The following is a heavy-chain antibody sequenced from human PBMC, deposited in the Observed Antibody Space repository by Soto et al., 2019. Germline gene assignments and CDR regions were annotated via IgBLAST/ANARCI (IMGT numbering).Heavy chain of an antibody. V-gene: IGHV3-23*01. CDR2: ISGSGGST. D-gene: IGHD3-22*01. Sequence: EVQLLESGGGLVQPGGSLRLSCAASGFTFSSYAMSWVRQPPGKGLEWVPAISGSGGSTYYADSVKGRFTISRDNSKNTLYLQMNSLRAEDTAVYYCAKDAFRSSGYPGYDAFDIWGQGTMVTVSS. CDR3: AKDAFRSSGYPGYDAFDI. J-gene: IGHJ3*02. CDR1: GFTFSSYA.